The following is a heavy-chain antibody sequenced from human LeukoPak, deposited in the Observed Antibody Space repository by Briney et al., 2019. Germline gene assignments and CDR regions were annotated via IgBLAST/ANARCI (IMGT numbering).Heavy chain of an antibody. J-gene: IGHJ5*02. V-gene: IGHV4-59*01. CDR3: ARDSLYCSGGSCSRNWFDP. Sequence: SETLSLTCTVSGGSISSYYWSWIRQPPGKGLEWIGYIYYSGSTNYNPSLKSRVTISVDTSKNQFSLKLSSVTAADTAVYYCARDSLYCSGGSCSRNWFDPRGQGTLVTVSS. CDR1: GGSISSYY. CDR2: IYYSGST. D-gene: IGHD2-15*01.